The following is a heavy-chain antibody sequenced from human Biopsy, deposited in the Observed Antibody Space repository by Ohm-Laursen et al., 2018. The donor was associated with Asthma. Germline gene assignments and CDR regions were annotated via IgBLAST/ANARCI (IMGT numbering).Heavy chain of an antibody. Sequence: SLRLSCAASGFTFRTYGMHWVRQTPGKGLEWLSSISYDGHNQHYADSVKGRFTISRDNSKNTVSLEMNSLRRDDTAVYFCARATVAAAGNNWGQGTLVTVSS. D-gene: IGHD6-13*01. J-gene: IGHJ4*02. CDR1: GFTFRTYG. CDR2: ISYDGHNQ. V-gene: IGHV3-30*05. CDR3: ARATVAAAGNN.